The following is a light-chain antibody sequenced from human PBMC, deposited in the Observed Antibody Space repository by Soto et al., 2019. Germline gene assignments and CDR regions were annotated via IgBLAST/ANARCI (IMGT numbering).Light chain of an antibody. Sequence: EIVMTQSPATLSVSPGERATLSCRASQSVSSNLAWYQQKPGQTPRLLIYVASTKATGIPARFSGSGSGTEFTLTISSLQSQDFAVYYCQQYDRWPWTFGQGTKVEIK. CDR3: QQYDRWPWT. CDR1: QSVSSN. V-gene: IGKV3-15*01. J-gene: IGKJ1*01. CDR2: VAS.